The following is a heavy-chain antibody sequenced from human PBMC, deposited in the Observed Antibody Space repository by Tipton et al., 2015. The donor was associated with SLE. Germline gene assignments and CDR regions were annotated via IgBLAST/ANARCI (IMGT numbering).Heavy chain of an antibody. Sequence: TLSLTCTVSGGSISSYYWSWIRQPPGKGLEWIGYTYYSGSTNYNPSLKSRVTISVDTSKNQFSLKLSSVTAADTAVYYCAREMDSSGPTFDYWGQGTLVTVSS. D-gene: IGHD6-19*01. J-gene: IGHJ4*02. CDR1: GGSISSYY. CDR2: TYYSGST. CDR3: AREMDSSGPTFDY. V-gene: IGHV4-59*01.